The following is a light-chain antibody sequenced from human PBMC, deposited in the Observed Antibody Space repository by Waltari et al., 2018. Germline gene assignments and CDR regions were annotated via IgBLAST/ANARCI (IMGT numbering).Light chain of an antibody. Sequence: QSVLTQPPSVSAAPGQKVPISCSGSYSNIGTNYVSWYQQLPGTAPKLLIYDNNKRPSGIPDRFSGSKSGASATLGITGLQTGDEADYYCGTWDATLSAGVFGGGTKVTVL. CDR3: GTWDATLSAGV. J-gene: IGLJ3*02. V-gene: IGLV1-51*01. CDR1: YSNIGTNY. CDR2: DNN.